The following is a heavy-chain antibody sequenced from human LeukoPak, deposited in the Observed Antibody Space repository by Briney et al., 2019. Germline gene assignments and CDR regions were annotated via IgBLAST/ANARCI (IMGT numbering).Heavy chain of an antibody. CDR2: IKRDGSDE. V-gene: IGHV3-7*02. Sequence: GGSLRLSCAASGFAFGTYWMSWVRQAPGKGLEWVANIKRDGSDEHYADSVKGRFTISRDNAKNTLYLQMDSLRAEDTAIYYCTRGADYWGQGTLVTVSS. CDR1: GFAFGTYW. J-gene: IGHJ4*02. CDR3: TRGADY. D-gene: IGHD1-26*01.